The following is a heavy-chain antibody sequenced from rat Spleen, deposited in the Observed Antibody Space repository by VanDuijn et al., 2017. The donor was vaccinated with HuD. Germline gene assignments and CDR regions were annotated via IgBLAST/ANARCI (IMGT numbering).Heavy chain of an antibody. J-gene: IGHJ2*01. CDR1: GFTFSDYI. Sequence: EVQLVESGGGLVQPGRSLKLSCAASGFTFSDYIMAWVRQAPKKGLEWVATIRYDGGSTYYRDSVKGRFTISRDNAKSTLYLQRESLRSEDTATYYCARHEGNSGYYFDYWGQGVMVTVSS. CDR2: IRYDGGST. CDR3: ARHEGNSGYYFDY. D-gene: IGHD4-3*01. V-gene: IGHV5-7*01.